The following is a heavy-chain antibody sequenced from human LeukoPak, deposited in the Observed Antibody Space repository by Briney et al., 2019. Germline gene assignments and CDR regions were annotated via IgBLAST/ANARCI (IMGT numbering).Heavy chain of an antibody. V-gene: IGHV4-59*11. D-gene: IGHD6-6*01. CDR3: ARDGYSSSSGPIFDY. CDR2: IHYSGIT. CDR1: GDSITSHY. Sequence: SETLSLTCTVSGDSITSHYWSWIRQPPGNGLEWIGYIHYSGITNYNPSLKSRVTLSVDTSNNQFSLKLNSVTAADTAVYYCARDGYSSSSGPIFDYWGQGTLVAVSS. J-gene: IGHJ4*02.